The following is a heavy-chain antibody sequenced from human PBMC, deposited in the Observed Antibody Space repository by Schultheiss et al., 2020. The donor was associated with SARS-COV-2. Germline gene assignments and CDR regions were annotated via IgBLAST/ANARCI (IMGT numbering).Heavy chain of an antibody. CDR1: GGSISSGGYY. J-gene: IGHJ6*02. V-gene: IGHV4-61*08. D-gene: IGHD4-17*01. Sequence: SETLSLTCTVSGGSISSGGYYWSWIRQPPGKGLEWIGYIYYSGSTNYNPSLKSRVTISVDTSKNQFSLKLSSVTAADTAVYYCARTVTTDFNYYGMDVWGQGTTVTVSS. CDR2: IYYSGST. CDR3: ARTVTTDFNYYGMDV.